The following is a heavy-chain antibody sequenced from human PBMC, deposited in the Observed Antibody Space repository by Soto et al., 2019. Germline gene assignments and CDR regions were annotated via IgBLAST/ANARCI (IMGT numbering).Heavy chain of an antibody. Sequence: ETLSLTCTVSGGSINSGAYYWSWIRQHPGKGLEWIGYAYYSGSTDYNPSLKSRVTMSVDTSKNQVSLKLNSVTTADTAVYYCARDRSTYGGGGTGEVKENWFDPWGPGTLVTVSS. CDR2: AYYSGST. CDR3: ARDRSTYGGGGTGEVKENWFDP. CDR1: GGSINSGAYY. D-gene: IGHD2-8*01. V-gene: IGHV4-61*08. J-gene: IGHJ5*02.